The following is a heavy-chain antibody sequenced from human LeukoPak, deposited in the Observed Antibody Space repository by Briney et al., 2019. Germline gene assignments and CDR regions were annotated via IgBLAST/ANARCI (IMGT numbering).Heavy chain of an antibody. V-gene: IGHV3-72*01. J-gene: IGHJ4*02. CDR3: ARVSFDDDFRSGSYYFDY. CDR1: GFTFSDHF. CDR2: CRNKANTYTT. D-gene: IGHD3-3*01. Sequence: GGSLRLSCAASGFTFSDHFLDWVRQAPGKGLEWVGRCRNKANTYTTDYAASVKGRFTTSRDDSQNSLYLQMHSLQTDDTAVYYCARVSFDDDFRSGSYYFDYWGQGTLVTVSS.